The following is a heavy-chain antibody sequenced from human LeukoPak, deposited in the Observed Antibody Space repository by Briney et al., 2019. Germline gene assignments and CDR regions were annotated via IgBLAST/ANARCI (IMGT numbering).Heavy chain of an antibody. CDR2: INPSGGST. Sequence: ASVEVSCKASGYTFTSYYMHWVRQAPGQGLEWMGIINPSGGSTSYAQKFQGRVTMTRDMSTSTDYMELSSLRSEDTAVYYCARVYYGSGSLNWFDPWGQGTLVTVSS. CDR1: GYTFTSYY. J-gene: IGHJ5*02. CDR3: ARVYYGSGSLNWFDP. D-gene: IGHD3-10*01. V-gene: IGHV1-46*01.